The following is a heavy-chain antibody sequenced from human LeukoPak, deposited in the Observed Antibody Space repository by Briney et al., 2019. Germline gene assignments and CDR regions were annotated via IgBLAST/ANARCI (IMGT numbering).Heavy chain of an antibody. CDR2: INPNSGGT. D-gene: IGHD3-16*01. Sequence: ASVKVSCKASGYTFTGYYMHWVRQAPGQGLEWMGWINPNSGGTNYAQKFQGWVTMTRDTSISTAYMELSRLRSDDTAVYYCARGIRLGVLYYYYGMDVWGQGTTVTVSS. V-gene: IGHV1-2*04. CDR3: ARGIRLGVLYYYYGMDV. J-gene: IGHJ6*02. CDR1: GYTFTGYY.